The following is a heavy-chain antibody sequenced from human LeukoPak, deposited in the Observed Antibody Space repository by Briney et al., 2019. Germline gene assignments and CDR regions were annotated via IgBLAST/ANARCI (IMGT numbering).Heavy chain of an antibody. J-gene: IGHJ4*02. CDR3: AAGYDRGDY. CDR2: IIVGSGNT. Sequence: SVKVSCKASGFTFTSSAVHWVRQAHGQRLEWIGWIIVGSGNTNYAQKFQERVTITRDMSTSTAYMELSSLRSEDTAVFYCAAGYDRGDYWGQGTLVTVSS. CDR1: GFTFTSSA. V-gene: IGHV1-58*01. D-gene: IGHD3-10*01.